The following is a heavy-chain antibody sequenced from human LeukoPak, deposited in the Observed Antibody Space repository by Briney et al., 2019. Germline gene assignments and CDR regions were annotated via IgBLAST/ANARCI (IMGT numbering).Heavy chain of an antibody. J-gene: IGHJ4*02. CDR2: IKQDGSEK. D-gene: IGHD5-24*01. CDR1: GFTFSSYW. CDR3: GRDRRDGYNLHDY. Sequence: GGSLRLSCAASGFTFSSYWMSWVRQAPGKGLEWVANIKQDGSEKYYVDSVKGRFTISRDNAKNSLYLQMNSLRAEDTAVYYCGRDRRDGYNLHDYWGQGTLVTVSS. V-gene: IGHV3-7*01.